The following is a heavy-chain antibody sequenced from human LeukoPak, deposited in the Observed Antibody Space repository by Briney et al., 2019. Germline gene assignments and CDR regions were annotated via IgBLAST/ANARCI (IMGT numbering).Heavy chain of an antibody. CDR1: GYTFTGYY. V-gene: IGHV1-2*02. J-gene: IGHJ4*02. Sequence: ASVKVSCKASGYTFTGYYMHWVRQAPGQGLEWMGWINPNSGGTNYAQKFQGRVTMTRDTSISTAYIELSRLRSDDTAVYYCARGGSGWYKSYYFDYWGQGTLVTVSS. D-gene: IGHD6-19*01. CDR2: INPNSGGT. CDR3: ARGGSGWYKSYYFDY.